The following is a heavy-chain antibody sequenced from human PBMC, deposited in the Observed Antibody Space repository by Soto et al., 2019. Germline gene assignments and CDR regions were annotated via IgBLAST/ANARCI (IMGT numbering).Heavy chain of an antibody. V-gene: IGHV6-1*01. CDR2: TYYRSKWYN. Sequence: SQTLSLTCAISVDSVSRNSVAWSWIRHSPSRGLEWLGRTYYRSKWYNDYAVSVKSRITINPDTSKNQFSLQLNSVTPEDTAVYYCVRYSGWFNFDSWAQRTLVTVSS. J-gene: IGHJ4*02. CDR3: VRYSGWFNFDS. D-gene: IGHD6-19*01. CDR1: VDSVSRNSVA.